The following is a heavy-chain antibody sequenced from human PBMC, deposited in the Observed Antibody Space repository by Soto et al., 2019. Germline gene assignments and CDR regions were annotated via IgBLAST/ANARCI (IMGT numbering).Heavy chain of an antibody. J-gene: IGHJ4*02. CDR1: GYTFTSFG. CDR2: ISVYNGNT. CDR3: AIDGRTRGVDS. Sequence: QVQLVQSGAEVKKPGASVKVSCKASGYTFTSFGISWVRQAPGQGLEWMGWISVYNGNTKYAQKVQGRATMTTDTPAITAYLERKSLRSDDTAGYYCAIDGRTRGVDSWGQGTLVTVSS. V-gene: IGHV1-18*01.